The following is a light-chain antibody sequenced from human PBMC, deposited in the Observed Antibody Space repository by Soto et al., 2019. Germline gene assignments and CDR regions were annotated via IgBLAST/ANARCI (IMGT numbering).Light chain of an antibody. V-gene: IGKV1-5*03. Sequence: DIQMTQSPSTLSASVGDRVTITCRASQSISSWLAWYQQKPGKAPKLLIYKAFNLESGVPSRFSGSRSGTGITLTIRTLQPDEFAPHYCQQYNSSTTFGQGTKVELK. CDR1: QSISSW. J-gene: IGKJ1*01. CDR2: KAF. CDR3: QQYNSSTT.